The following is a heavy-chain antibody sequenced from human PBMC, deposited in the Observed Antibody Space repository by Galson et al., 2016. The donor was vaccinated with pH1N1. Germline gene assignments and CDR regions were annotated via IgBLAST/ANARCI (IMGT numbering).Heavy chain of an antibody. J-gene: IGHJ4*02. V-gene: IGHV1-2*02. CDR1: GYRFTGHY. Sequence: SVKVSCKASGYRFTGHYMHWVRQAPGQGLEWMGWISPDSGGTYYSQKFQGRVTMTRDTSSSTAYMELSSLKSDDTAVYFCTRVMVGTSGFDNWGQGTLVTVSS. CDR2: ISPDSGGT. CDR3: TRVMVGTSGFDN. D-gene: IGHD2-21*02.